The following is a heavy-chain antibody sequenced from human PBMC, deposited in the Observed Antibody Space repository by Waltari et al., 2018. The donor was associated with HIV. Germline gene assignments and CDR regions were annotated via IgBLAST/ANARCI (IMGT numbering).Heavy chain of an antibody. Sequence: VLVVESGGGLVQPGGYLRLSCAASGSSFSTSEMNWVRQAPGKGLEWVAYISSSGSTIYYSDSVKGRFTISRDNAKNSLYLQMNSLRAEDTAVYFCARDGSSYYGLDYWGRGTLVTVSS. V-gene: IGHV3-48*03. J-gene: IGHJ4*02. CDR3: ARDGSSYYGLDY. CDR2: ISSSGSTI. D-gene: IGHD1-26*01. CDR1: GSSFSTSE.